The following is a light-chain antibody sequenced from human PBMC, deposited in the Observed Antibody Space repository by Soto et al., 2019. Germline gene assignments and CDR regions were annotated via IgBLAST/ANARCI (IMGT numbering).Light chain of an antibody. CDR1: QSVSSY. J-gene: IGKJ5*01. CDR2: DAS. CDR3: QQYTSSLNT. Sequence: EIVMTQSPGTLSLSPGERGTLFRRASQSVSSYLAWYQQKPGQAPRLLIYDASNRATGIPERFSGSGSGTDFTLTISRLDPEDFAVYYCQQYTSSLNTFGQGTRLEI. V-gene: IGKV3-20*01.